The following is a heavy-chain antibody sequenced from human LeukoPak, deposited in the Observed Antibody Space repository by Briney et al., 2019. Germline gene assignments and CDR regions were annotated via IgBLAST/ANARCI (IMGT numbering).Heavy chain of an antibody. CDR2: IVVGSGNT. CDR1: GFTFTSSA. Sequence: GASVKVSCKASGFTFTSSAMQWVRQARGQRLEWIGWIVVGSGNTNYAQKFQERVTITRDMSTSTAYMELSSLRSEDTAVYYCAADSTILPDAFDIWGQGTMVTVSS. J-gene: IGHJ3*02. V-gene: IGHV1-58*02. D-gene: IGHD1-26*01. CDR3: AADSTILPDAFDI.